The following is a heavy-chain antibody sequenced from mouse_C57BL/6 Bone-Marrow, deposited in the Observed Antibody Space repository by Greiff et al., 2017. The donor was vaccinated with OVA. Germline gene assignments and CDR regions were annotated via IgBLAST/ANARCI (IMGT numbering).Heavy chain of an antibody. CDR1: GYTFTSYW. CDR2: IDPSESYT. D-gene: IGHD3-2*02. V-gene: IGHV1-59*01. CDR3: ARDSSGFDY. J-gene: IGHJ2*01. Sequence: VQLQQPGAELVRPGTSVKLSCKASGYTFTSYWMHWVKQRPGQGLEWIGVIDPSESYTNYNQKFKGKATLTVDTSSSTAYMQLSSLTSEDSAVYYCARDSSGFDYWGQGTTLTVSS.